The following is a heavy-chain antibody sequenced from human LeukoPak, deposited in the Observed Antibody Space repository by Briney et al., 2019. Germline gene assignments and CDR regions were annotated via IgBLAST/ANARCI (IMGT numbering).Heavy chain of an antibody. CDR3: ARALGTGWSQKE. D-gene: IGHD6-19*01. J-gene: IGHJ4*02. CDR2: ISSSSGTI. V-gene: IGHV3-48*02. Sequence: GGSLRLSCAASRFTFSSYSMKWVRQAPGKGLEWVSYISSSSGTIYYADSVKGRFTISRDNAKNSLYLQMNSLRDEDTAVYYCARALGTGWSQKEWGQGTLVTVSS. CDR1: RFTFSSYS.